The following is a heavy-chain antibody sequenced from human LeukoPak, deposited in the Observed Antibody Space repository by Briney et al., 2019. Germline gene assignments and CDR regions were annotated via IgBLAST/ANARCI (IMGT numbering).Heavy chain of an antibody. J-gene: IGHJ4*02. V-gene: IGHV3-74*01. CDR2: INSDGSST. CDR1: GFTFSSYW. CDR3: ATWIQLWSDFDY. D-gene: IGHD5-18*01. Sequence: GGSLRLSCAASGFTFSSYWMHWVRQAPGKGLVWVSRINSDGSSTSYADSVKGRFTISRGNAKNTLYLQMNSLRAEDTAVYYCATWIQLWSDFDYWGQGTLVTVSS.